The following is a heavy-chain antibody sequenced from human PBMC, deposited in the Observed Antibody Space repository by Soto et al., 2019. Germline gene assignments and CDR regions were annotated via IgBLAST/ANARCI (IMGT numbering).Heavy chain of an antibody. CDR1: GFTFSSYA. CDR2: ISGSGGST. V-gene: IGHV3-23*01. J-gene: IGHJ4*02. Sequence: QTGGSLRLSCAASGFTFSSYAMSWVRQAPGKGLEWVSAISGSGGSTYYADSVKGRFTISRDNSKNTLYLQMNSLRAEDTAVYYCAKDGGGYSGYDSYFDYWGQGTLVTVSS. D-gene: IGHD5-12*01. CDR3: AKDGGGYSGYDSYFDY.